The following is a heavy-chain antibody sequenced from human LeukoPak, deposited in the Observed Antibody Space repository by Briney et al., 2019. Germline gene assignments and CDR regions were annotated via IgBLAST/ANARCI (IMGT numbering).Heavy chain of an antibody. Sequence: AGGSLRLSCAASGFTVSSNYMSWVRQAPGKGLEWVSVIYSGGSTYYADSVKGRFTISRDNSKNTLYLQMNSLRAEDTAVYYCARMRIREYYFDYWGQGTLDTVSS. CDR1: GFTVSSNY. V-gene: IGHV3-53*01. CDR2: IYSGGST. CDR3: ARMRIREYYFDY. J-gene: IGHJ4*02.